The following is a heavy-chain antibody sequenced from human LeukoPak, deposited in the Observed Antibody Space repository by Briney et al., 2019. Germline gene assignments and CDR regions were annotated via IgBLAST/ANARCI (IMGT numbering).Heavy chain of an antibody. V-gene: IGHV4-30-4*07. Sequence: SQTLSLTCAVSGGSISSGGYSWSWIRQPPGKGLEWIGYIYYSGSTNYNPSLKSRVTMSVDTSKNQFSLKLSSVTAADTAVYYCARSRIVATDDAFDIWGQGTMVTVSS. J-gene: IGHJ3*02. CDR1: GGSISSGGYS. CDR3: ARSRIVATDDAFDI. D-gene: IGHD5-12*01. CDR2: IYYSGST.